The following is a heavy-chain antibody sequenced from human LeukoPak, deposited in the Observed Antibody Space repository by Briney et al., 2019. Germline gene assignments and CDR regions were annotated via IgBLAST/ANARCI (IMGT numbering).Heavy chain of an antibody. D-gene: IGHD3-22*01. J-gene: IGHJ4*02. Sequence: GGSLRLSCAASGFTFDNYGMSWVRQAPGKGLEWVSGINWNGGTTGYADSVKGRFTISRDNAKNSLYLQMNSLRAEDTALYYCAKDLYHYYDSSGYYYPLDYWGQGTLVTVSS. CDR1: GFTFDNYG. V-gene: IGHV3-20*04. CDR3: AKDLYHYYDSSGYYYPLDY. CDR2: INWNGGTT.